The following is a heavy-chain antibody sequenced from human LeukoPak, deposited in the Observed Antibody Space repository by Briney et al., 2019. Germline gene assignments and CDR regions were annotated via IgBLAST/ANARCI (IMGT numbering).Heavy chain of an antibody. D-gene: IGHD2-15*01. Sequence: GGSLRLSCAAPGFTFRSYAMSWVRQAPGKGLEWVSVISGSGTNTQYADPVTGRFTISRDNSKNTLYLQMNSLRAEDTAVYYCAKDRVKPVIAANLFDYWGQGTLVTVSS. J-gene: IGHJ4*02. CDR3: AKDRVKPVIAANLFDY. V-gene: IGHV3-23*01. CDR1: GFTFRSYA. CDR2: ISGSGTNT.